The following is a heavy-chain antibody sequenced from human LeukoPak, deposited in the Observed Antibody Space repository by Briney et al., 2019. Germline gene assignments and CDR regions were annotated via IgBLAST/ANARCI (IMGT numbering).Heavy chain of an antibody. D-gene: IGHD4-11*01. J-gene: IGHJ4*02. Sequence: PGGSLRLSCAASGXTFSDYAMTWVRQAPGKGLEWVSAISGSGLSTYYADSLKDRFTTSRDNSNNRLFLQMSSLRAEDTAVYYCAKRDYTNYMLDYWGQGTLVTVSS. V-gene: IGHV3-23*01. CDR3: AKRDYTNYMLDY. CDR1: GXTFSDYA. CDR2: ISGSGLST.